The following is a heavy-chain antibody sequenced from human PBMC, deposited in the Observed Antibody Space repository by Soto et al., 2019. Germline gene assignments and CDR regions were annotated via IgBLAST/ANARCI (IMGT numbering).Heavy chain of an antibody. J-gene: IGHJ3*01. CDR1: GYSFTGYY. D-gene: IGHD2-21*02. CDR3: VREVPSVEVTAYVLDF. V-gene: IGHV1-2*02. CDR2: INPNTGGA. Sequence: ASVKVSCKASGYSFTGYYIHWVRQAPGQGLEWMGWINPNTGGAKYAQKFQGRVTMTRDTSMSTAYMQLSRLTSDDTAVYYCVREVPSVEVTAYVLDFWGLGTMVTVSS.